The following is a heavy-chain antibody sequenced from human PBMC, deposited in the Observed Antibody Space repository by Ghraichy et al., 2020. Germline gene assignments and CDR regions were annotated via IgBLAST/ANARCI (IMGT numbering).Heavy chain of an antibody. J-gene: IGHJ3*02. D-gene: IGHD3-10*01. Sequence: GESLRLSCAASGFTFSSYEMNWVRQAPGKGLEWVSYISSSGSTIYYADSVKGRFTISRDNAKNSLYLQMNSLRAEDTAVYYCARGVDYYGSGSPIWGQGTMVTVSS. CDR1: GFTFSSYE. V-gene: IGHV3-48*03. CDR2: ISSSGSTI. CDR3: ARGVDYYGSGSPI.